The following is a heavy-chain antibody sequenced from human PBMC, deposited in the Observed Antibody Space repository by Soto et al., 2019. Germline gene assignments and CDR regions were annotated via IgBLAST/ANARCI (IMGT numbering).Heavy chain of an antibody. CDR3: ATGRSYYDFWSGPAMDV. CDR2: ISYDGSNK. Sequence: GGSLRLSCAASGFTFSSYAMHWVRQAPGKGLEWVAVISYDGSNKYYADSVKGRFTISRDNSKNTLYLQMNSLRAEDTAVYYCATGRSYYDFWSGPAMDVWGKGTTVTVSS. V-gene: IGHV3-30-3*01. J-gene: IGHJ6*03. D-gene: IGHD3-3*01. CDR1: GFTFSSYA.